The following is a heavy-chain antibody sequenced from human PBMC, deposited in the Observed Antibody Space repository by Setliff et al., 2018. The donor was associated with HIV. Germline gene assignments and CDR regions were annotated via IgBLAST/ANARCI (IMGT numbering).Heavy chain of an antibody. Sequence: RASETLSLTCTVSGGSIRNEDYFWSWIRQPAGKGLEWIGRFYTSGSTNYNPPFKSRVTISEGTSENQFSLKLTSVTAADTAIYYWARGGGRVVRGLIGMYYFDYWGQGILVTVSS. CDR2: FYTSGST. D-gene: IGHD3-10*01. J-gene: IGHJ4*02. CDR3: ARGGGRVVRGLIGMYYFDY. CDR1: GGSIRNEDYF. V-gene: IGHV4-61*02.